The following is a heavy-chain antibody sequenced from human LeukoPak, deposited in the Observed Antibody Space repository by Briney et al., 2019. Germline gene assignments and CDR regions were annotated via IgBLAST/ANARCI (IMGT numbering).Heavy chain of an antibody. D-gene: IGHD1-26*01. CDR3: ARGGAKTYYYYGMDV. CDR2: IYSGGRT. V-gene: IGHV3-53*04. J-gene: IGHJ6*02. CDR1: GFTVSSNY. Sequence: PGGSLRLSCAASGFTVSSNYMSWVRQAPGKGLEWVSVIYSGGRTYYADSVKGRFTISRHNSKNTLYLQMNSLRAEDTAVYYCARGGAKTYYYYGMDVWGQGTTVTVSS.